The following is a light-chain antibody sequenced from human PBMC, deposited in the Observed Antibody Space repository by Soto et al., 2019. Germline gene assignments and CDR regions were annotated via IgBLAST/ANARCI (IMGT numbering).Light chain of an antibody. V-gene: IGLV1-40*01. Sequence: QSVLTQPPSVSGAPGQRVTISCTGSSSNIGAGYDVHWYQQLPGTAPKLLIYGNINRPSGVPDRFSGSKSGTSASLAITGLQAEDEADYYCQSYDSNLRGVVFGGGTKLTVL. CDR2: GNI. CDR3: QSYDSNLRGVV. J-gene: IGLJ2*01. CDR1: SSNIGAGYD.